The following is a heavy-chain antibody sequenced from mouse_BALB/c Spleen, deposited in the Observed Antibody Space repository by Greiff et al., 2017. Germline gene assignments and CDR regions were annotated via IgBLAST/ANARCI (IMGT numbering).Heavy chain of an antibody. D-gene: IGHD1-1*01. V-gene: IGHV5-6*01. CDR1: GFTFSSYG. J-gene: IGHJ3*01. Sequence: EVQVVESGGDLVKPGGSLKLSCAASGFTFSSYGMSWVRQTPDKRLEWVATISSGGSYTYYPDSVKGRFTISRDNARNILYLQMSSLRSEDTAMYYCARDSTVVPSYWGQGTLVTVSA. CDR3: ARDSTVVPSY. CDR2: ISSGGSYT.